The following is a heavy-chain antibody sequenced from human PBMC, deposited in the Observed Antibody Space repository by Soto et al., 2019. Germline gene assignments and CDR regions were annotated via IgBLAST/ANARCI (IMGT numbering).Heavy chain of an antibody. J-gene: IGHJ4*02. D-gene: IGHD6-19*01. V-gene: IGHV4-4*02. Sequence: QVQLQESGPGLVKPSGTLSLTCAVSGGPISSSNWWSWVRQPPGKGLEWIGEIYHSGSTNYNPSLRSRVTISVDKSKNQFSLKLSAVAAADTAVYDCARVAGAGTLFDYWGQGTLVTVSS. CDR2: IYHSGST. CDR3: ARVAGAGTLFDY. CDR1: GGPISSSNW.